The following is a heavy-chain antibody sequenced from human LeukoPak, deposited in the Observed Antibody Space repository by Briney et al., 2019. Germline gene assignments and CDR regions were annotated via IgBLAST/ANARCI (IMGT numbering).Heavy chain of an antibody. CDR1: GFTFSSYG. CDR3: VKDSTPPVAANYYYYGMDV. Sequence: GGSLRLSCAASGFTFSSYGMHWVRQAPGKGLEWVAVISYDGSNKYYADSVKGRFTISRDNSKNTLYLQMSSLRAEDTAVYYCVKDSTPPVAANYYYYGMDVWGQGTTVTVSS. CDR2: ISYDGSNK. D-gene: IGHD6-19*01. V-gene: IGHV3-30*18. J-gene: IGHJ6*02.